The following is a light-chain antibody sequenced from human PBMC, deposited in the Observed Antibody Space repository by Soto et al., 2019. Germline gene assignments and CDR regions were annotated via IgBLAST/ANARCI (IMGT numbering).Light chain of an antibody. CDR3: QQSYSTPYT. CDR1: QSISIF. J-gene: IGKJ2*01. V-gene: IGKV1-39*01. Sequence: DLQMTQSPSSLSASVGDRVTITCRASQSISIFLNWYQQKPGKVPNLLIYSASSLQSGVPTRFSGSGSGTDFTLTINSLQPEDFATYYCQQSYSTPYTFGQGSQLEIK. CDR2: SAS.